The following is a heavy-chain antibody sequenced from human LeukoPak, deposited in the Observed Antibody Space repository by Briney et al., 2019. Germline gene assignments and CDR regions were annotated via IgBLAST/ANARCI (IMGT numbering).Heavy chain of an antibody. D-gene: IGHD3-22*01. J-gene: IGHJ3*02. Sequence: SETLSLTCAVYGGSFSGYYWSWIRQPPGKGLEWIGEINHSGSTNYNPSLKSRVTISVDTSKNQFPLKLSSVTAADTAVYYCARPKRITMIVVVSDAFDIWGQGTMVTVSS. CDR3: ARPKRITMIVVVSDAFDI. CDR1: GGSFSGYY. CDR2: INHSGST. V-gene: IGHV4-34*01.